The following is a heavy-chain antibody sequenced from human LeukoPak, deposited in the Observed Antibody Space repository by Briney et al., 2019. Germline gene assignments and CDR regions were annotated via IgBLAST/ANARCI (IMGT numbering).Heavy chain of an antibody. J-gene: IGHJ6*03. CDR2: IYYSGST. D-gene: IGHD2-15*01. CDR1: GGSISSSSYY. V-gene: IGHV4-39*07. Sequence: SETLSLTCTVSGGSISSSSYYWGWIRQPPGKGLEWIGSIYYSGSTNYNPSLKSRVTISVDTSKNQFSLKLSSVTAADTAVYYCARAPAPQGYCSGGSCYGSVYYYYMDVWGKGTTVTVSS. CDR3: ARAPAPQGYCSGGSCYGSVYYYYMDV.